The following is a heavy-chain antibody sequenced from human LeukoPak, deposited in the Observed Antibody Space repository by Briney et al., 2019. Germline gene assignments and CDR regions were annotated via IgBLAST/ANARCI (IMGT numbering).Heavy chain of an antibody. J-gene: IGHJ4*02. CDR2: INPNSGGT. D-gene: IGHD6-19*01. V-gene: IGHV1-2*02. CDR3: ARDLSESYSSGWLSDY. Sequence: ASVKVSCKASGYTFTGYYMHWVRQAPGQGLEWMGWINPNSGGTNYAQKFQGRVTMTRGTSISTAYMELSRLRSDDTAVYYCARDLSESYSSGWLSDYWGQGTLVTVSS. CDR1: GYTFTGYY.